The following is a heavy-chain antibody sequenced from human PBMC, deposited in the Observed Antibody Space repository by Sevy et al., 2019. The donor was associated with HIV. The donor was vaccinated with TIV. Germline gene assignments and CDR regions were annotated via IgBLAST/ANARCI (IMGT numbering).Heavy chain of an antibody. CDR2: FDPEDGER. D-gene: IGHD3-22*01. J-gene: IGHJ4*02. CDR1: GYTLTQFS. V-gene: IGHV1-24*01. Sequence: ASVKVSCKIPGYTLTQFSMHWVRQAPGKGLEWMGTFDPEDGERIYAQKFQGRVTMTEDTSTDTAYMELSSLRSEDTAVYYCAITREYYSDNSGYFDYWGRGTLVTVSS. CDR3: AITREYYSDNSGYFDY.